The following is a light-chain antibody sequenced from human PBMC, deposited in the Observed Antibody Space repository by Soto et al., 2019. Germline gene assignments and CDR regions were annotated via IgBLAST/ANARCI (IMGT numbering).Light chain of an antibody. CDR2: GAS. J-gene: IGKJ4*01. Sequence: DIQMTQSPSSLSASVGDRVTITCRASETISSSLNWYQQKPGKAPKLLIYGASSLQSGVPPTFSGSGSGTSFTLTIISLQPEDSATYYCQQSFTMPPTFGGGTKVDI. V-gene: IGKV1-39*01. CDR3: QQSFTMPPT. CDR1: ETISSS.